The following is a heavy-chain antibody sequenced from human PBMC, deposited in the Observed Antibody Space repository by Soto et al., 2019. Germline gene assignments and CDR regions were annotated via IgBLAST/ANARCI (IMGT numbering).Heavy chain of an antibody. CDR1: GGSISSSSYY. Sequence: SETLSLTCTVSGGSISSSSYYWGWIRQPPGKGLEWIGSIYYSGSTYYNPSLESRVTISVDTSKNQFSLKLSSVTAADTAVYYCARVASGSYPYYFDYWGQGTLVTAPQ. V-gene: IGHV4-39*01. CDR2: IYYSGST. J-gene: IGHJ4*02. CDR3: ARVASGSYPYYFDY. D-gene: IGHD1-26*01.